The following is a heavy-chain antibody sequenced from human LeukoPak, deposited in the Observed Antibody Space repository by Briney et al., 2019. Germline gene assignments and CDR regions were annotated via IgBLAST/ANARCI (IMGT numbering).Heavy chain of an antibody. V-gene: IGHV4-34*01. Sequence: SETLSLTCAVYGGSFSGYYWSWIRQPPGKGLEWIGEINHSGSTNYNPSLKSRVTISVDTSKNQFSLKLSSVTAADTAVYYCARQGKQWLVRGVFDYWGQGTLVTVSS. CDR1: GGSFSGYY. CDR2: INHSGST. D-gene: IGHD6-19*01. CDR3: ARQGKQWLVRGVFDY. J-gene: IGHJ4*02.